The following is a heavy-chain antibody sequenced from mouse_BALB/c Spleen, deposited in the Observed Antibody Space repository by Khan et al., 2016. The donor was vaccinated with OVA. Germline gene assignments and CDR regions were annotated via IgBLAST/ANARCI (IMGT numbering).Heavy chain of an antibody. V-gene: IGHV2-6*02. Sequence: QVQLKQSGPGLVQPSQSLSITCTVSGFSLTSYGVYWVRQPPGKGLEWLVVICSDGKTTYNSTLISRLSISKENSKRKVFLKMNSLQTDDTAMYDSAINTHMINTVMDYWGQGTSVTVSS. CDR3: AINTHMINTVMDY. J-gene: IGHJ4*01. CDR1: GFSLTSYG. D-gene: IGHD1-1*01. CDR2: ICSDGKT.